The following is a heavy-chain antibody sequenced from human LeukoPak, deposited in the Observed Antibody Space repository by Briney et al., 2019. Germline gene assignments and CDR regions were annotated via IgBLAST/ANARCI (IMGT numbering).Heavy chain of an antibody. J-gene: IGHJ3*02. Sequence: PGGSLRLSCAASGFTLSSYAMHWVRQAPGKGLEGVAVISYDGSNKYYADSVKGRFTISRDDSKNTLYPQMNSLRAEDTAVYYCARGGYSYGLGAFDIWGQGTMVTVSS. CDR1: GFTLSSYA. CDR3: ARGGYSYGLGAFDI. CDR2: ISYDGSNK. V-gene: IGHV3-30*04. D-gene: IGHD5-18*01.